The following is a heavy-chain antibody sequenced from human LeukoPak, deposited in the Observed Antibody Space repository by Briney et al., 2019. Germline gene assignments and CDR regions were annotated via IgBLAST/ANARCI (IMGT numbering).Heavy chain of an antibody. D-gene: IGHD3-10*01. Sequence: SETLSLTCTVSGGSISSYYWSWIRQPAGKGLEWIGRIYTSGSTNYNPSLKSRVTMSVDTSKNQFSLRLSSVTAADTAVYYCARAVGSGSFQTYYYYMDVWGKGTTVTISS. CDR3: ARAVGSGSFQTYYYYMDV. CDR1: GGSISSYY. CDR2: IYTSGST. J-gene: IGHJ6*03. V-gene: IGHV4-4*07.